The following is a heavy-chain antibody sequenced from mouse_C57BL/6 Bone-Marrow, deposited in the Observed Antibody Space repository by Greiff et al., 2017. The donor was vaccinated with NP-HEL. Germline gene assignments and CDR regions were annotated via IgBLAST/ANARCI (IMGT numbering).Heavy chain of an antibody. CDR2: GQGLDWIG. CDR3: AEDAAVYYCEWGSSTSWFAY. D-gene: IGHD1-1*01. Sequence: QVQLQQSGPELARPWASVKISCQAFYTFSRRLHFAIRDPNYWMQWVKQRPGQGLDWIGAFYPGNGDTSYNQKFKSTATLTAYKASSTAYMQLSSLTAEDAAVYYCEWGSSTSWFAYWGQGTLVTVSA. CDR1: YTFS. J-gene: IGHJ3*01. V-gene: IGHV1-87*01.